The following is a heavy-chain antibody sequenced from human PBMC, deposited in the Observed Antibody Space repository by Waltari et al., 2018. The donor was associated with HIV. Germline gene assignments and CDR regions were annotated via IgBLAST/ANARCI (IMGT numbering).Heavy chain of an antibody. Sequence: QVQLQQWGAGLLKPSETLSLTCAVYGGPFSDYYWSWIRQPPGKGLEWIGEINHSGSTNYNPSLNSRVTISLDTSKNQFSLQLSSVTAADTAVYYCARGGNYYRSGSYYKLDYWGQGTLVTVSS. CDR3: ARGGNYYRSGSYYKLDY. D-gene: IGHD3-10*01. CDR2: INHSGST. V-gene: IGHV4-34*01. J-gene: IGHJ4*02. CDR1: GGPFSDYY.